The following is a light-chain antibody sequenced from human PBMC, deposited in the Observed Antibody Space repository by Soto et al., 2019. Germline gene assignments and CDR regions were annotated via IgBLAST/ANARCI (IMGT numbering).Light chain of an antibody. CDR3: QQYKHWPPYT. J-gene: IGKJ2*01. CDR1: QSVSAN. V-gene: IGKV3-15*01. Sequence: EIVMTQSPATLSVSPGERATLSCRASQSVSANLAWYQQKPGQAPRLLISGASTRATGIPARFSGSGSGTEFTLTISSLQSEDFAVYYCQQYKHWPPYTFGQGTKLEIK. CDR2: GAS.